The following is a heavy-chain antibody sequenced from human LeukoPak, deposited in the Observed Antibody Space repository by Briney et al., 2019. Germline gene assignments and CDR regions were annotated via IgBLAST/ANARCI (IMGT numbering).Heavy chain of an antibody. J-gene: IGHJ4*02. Sequence: GASVTVSFTASGYTFTCYYMHWVRQAPGQGLEWMGWLNPNSGGTNFTQKFQGRVSMTRDTSMSTAYMERSRLRTDDTAMYYCARKDYYDRSGYDYCGQGALV. CDR2: LNPNSGGT. CDR1: GYTFTCYY. D-gene: IGHD3-22*01. CDR3: ARKDYYDRSGYDY. V-gene: IGHV1-2*02.